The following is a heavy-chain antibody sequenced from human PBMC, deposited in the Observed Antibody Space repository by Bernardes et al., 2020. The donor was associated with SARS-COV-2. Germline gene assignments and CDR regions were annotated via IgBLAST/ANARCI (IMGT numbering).Heavy chain of an antibody. CDR1: GFTFSSYA. J-gene: IGHJ6*02. V-gene: IGHV3-23*01. CDR3: SRYISGSYQYYYYGMDV. CDR2: FSGSGGDT. D-gene: IGHD3-10*01. Sequence: GSLSLSCAASGFTFSSYAMSWVRQAPGQGLEWVSGFSGSGGDTYYADSVKGRFTISRDNSKNTLFLQMNRLRAEDTAIYYCSRYISGSYQYYYYGMDVGGQETAVTVSS.